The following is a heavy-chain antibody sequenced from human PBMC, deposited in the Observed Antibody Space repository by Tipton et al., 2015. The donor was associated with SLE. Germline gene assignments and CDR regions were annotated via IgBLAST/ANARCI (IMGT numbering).Heavy chain of an antibody. CDR3: AGPIRQDGFDI. CDR1: GGSISSSNYF. CDR2: IYYSGST. Sequence: TLSLTCTVSGGSISSSNYFWGWIRQPPGKGLEWIGSIYYSGSTYYNPSLKSRVTMSLDASKNQFSLKLSSVTAADTAVYYCAGPIRQDGFDIWGQGTMVTVSS. D-gene: IGHD2-21*01. V-gene: IGHV4-39*07. J-gene: IGHJ3*02.